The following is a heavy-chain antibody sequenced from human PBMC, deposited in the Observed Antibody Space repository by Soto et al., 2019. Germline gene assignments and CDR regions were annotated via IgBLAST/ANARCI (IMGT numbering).Heavy chain of an antibody. CDR2: ISYDGSNK. CDR3: ARDGVLSGRHYFDY. Sequence: RGSLRLSCAASGFTFSSYAMHWVRQAPGKGLEWVAVISYDGSNKYYADSVKGRFTISRDNSKNTLYLQMNSLRAEDTAVYYCARDGVLSGRHYFDYWGQGTLVTVSS. V-gene: IGHV3-30-3*01. CDR1: GFTFSSYA. D-gene: IGHD1-26*01. J-gene: IGHJ4*02.